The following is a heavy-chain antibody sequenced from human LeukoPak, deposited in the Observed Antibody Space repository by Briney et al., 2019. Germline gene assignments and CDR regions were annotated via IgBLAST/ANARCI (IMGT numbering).Heavy chain of an antibody. J-gene: IGHJ3*01. D-gene: IGHD2/OR15-2a*01. Sequence: SETLSLTCNVSGGSISSGTHYWTWIRQPVGKGLEWLGRVFTSGSPTYNSSLKSRLPISIDKSKNQCSLKLTCVAAAAMSFYYCEKGCNSMSCFDDWGQGTMVTVSS. V-gene: IGHV4-61*02. CDR1: GGSISSGTHY. CDR2: VFTSGSP. CDR3: EKGCNSMSCFDD.